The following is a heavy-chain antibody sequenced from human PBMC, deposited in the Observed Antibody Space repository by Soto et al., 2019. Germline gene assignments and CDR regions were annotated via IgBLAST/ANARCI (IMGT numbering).Heavy chain of an antibody. CDR1: GGSSSSYY. CDR3: ARHVPYCSDTSHCAYGMDV. D-gene: IGHD2-2*01. V-gene: IGHV4-59*08. Sequence: SETLSLTCTVSGGSSSSYYWSWIRQPPGKGLEWIGYIYYSGSTNYNPSLKSRVTISVDTSKNQFSLKLSSVTAADTAVYYCARHVPYCSDTSHCAYGMDVWGQGTTVT. CDR2: IYYSGST. J-gene: IGHJ6*02.